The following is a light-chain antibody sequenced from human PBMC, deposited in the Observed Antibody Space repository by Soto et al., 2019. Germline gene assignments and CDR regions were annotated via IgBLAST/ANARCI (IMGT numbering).Light chain of an antibody. V-gene: IGKV3-15*01. CDR1: QGVTTN. CDR2: GAS. J-gene: IGKJ4*01. CDR3: QQYNSWPLT. Sequence: EIVMTQSPATLSVSPGERATLSCRASQGVTTNLAWYQQKPGQAPRLLIYGASTRATGIPARFSGSGSGTEFTLIISSMQHVDFAVYYCQQYNSWPLTFGGGTKVENK.